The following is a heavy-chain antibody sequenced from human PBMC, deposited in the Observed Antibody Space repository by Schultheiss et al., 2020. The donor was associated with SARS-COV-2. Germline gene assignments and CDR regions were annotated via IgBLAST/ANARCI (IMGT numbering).Heavy chain of an antibody. D-gene: IGHD6-19*01. CDR3: ARAGWGSGWYYFDY. Sequence: GSLRLSCTVSGGSISSYYWSWIRQPPGKGLEWIGYIYYSGSTYYNPSLKSLVTISVDTSTNQFSLKLSSVTAADTAVYYCARAGWGSGWYYFDYWGQGTLVTVSS. CDR1: GGSISSYY. V-gene: IGHV4-59*01. CDR2: IYYSGST. J-gene: IGHJ4*02.